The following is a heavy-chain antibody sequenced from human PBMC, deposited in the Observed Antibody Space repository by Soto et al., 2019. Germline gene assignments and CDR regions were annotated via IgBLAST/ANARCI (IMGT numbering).Heavy chain of an antibody. J-gene: IGHJ4*02. CDR2: ISGSGGST. V-gene: IGHV3-23*01. Sequence: GGSLRLSCAASGFTFSSYAMSWVRQAPGKGLEWVSAISGSGGSTYCADSVKGRFTISRDNSKNTLYLQMNSLRAEDTAVYYCAKDPLSIAARIPYGDYWGQGTLVTVS. D-gene: IGHD6-6*01. CDR3: AKDPLSIAARIPYGDY. CDR1: GFTFSSYA.